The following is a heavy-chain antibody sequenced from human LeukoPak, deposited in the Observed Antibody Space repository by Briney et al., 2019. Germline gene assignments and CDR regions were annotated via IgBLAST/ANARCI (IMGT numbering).Heavy chain of an antibody. V-gene: IGHV1-2*02. Sequence: ASVKVSCKASGYTFTGYYMHWVRQAPGQGLEWMGWINPNSGGTNYAQKFQGRVTMTRDTSISTAYMELSRLRSDDTAVYYCAGLFIDGSSGYYKDRYFDYWGQGTLVTVSS. J-gene: IGHJ4*02. D-gene: IGHD3-22*01. CDR1: GYTFTGYY. CDR3: AGLFIDGSSGYYKDRYFDY. CDR2: INPNSGGT.